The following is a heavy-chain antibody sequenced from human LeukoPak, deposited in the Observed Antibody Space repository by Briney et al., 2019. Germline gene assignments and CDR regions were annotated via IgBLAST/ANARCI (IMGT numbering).Heavy chain of an antibody. J-gene: IGHJ4*02. CDR1: GGSINNNNYY. D-gene: IGHD6-19*01. CDR3: ARHQWAVAGIDY. V-gene: IGHV4-39*01. Sequence: SETLSLTCTVSGGSINNNNYYWGWIRQPPGKGLEWIGSIYYSGSTYYNPSLKSRVTISVDTSKNQFSLKFTSVTAADTSVFYCARHQWAVAGIDYWGQGTLVTVSS. CDR2: IYYSGST.